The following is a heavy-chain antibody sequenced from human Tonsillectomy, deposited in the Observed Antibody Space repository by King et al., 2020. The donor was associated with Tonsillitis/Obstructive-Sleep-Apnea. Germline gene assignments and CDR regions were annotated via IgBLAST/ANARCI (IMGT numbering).Heavy chain of an antibody. V-gene: IGHV3-23*04. J-gene: IGHJ4*02. CDR1: GFSFSNYA. Sequence: VQLVESGGGLVHPGGSLRLSCAASGFSFSNYAMSWVRQAPGNGLEWVSGTSGEGGSTYYADSVKGRFTISRDNSKNTLYLQMNSLRADDTAVYFCAKESDYDFWSGYYDFWGQGTLATVSS. D-gene: IGHD3-3*01. CDR3: AKESDYDFWSGYYDF. CDR2: TSGEGGST.